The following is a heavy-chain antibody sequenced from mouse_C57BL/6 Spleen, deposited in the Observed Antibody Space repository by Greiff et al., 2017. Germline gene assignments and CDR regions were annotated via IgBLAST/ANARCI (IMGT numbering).Heavy chain of an antibody. J-gene: IGHJ1*03. Sequence: QVQLQQPGAELVRPGSSVKLSCKASGYTFTSYWMHWVKQRPIQGLEWIGNIDPSDSETHYNQKFKDKATLTVDKSSSTAYMQLSSLTSEDSAVYYCARLADYYGSSYRYFDVWGTGTTVTVSS. CDR3: ARLADYYGSSYRYFDV. V-gene: IGHV1-52*01. D-gene: IGHD1-1*01. CDR2: IDPSDSET. CDR1: GYTFTSYW.